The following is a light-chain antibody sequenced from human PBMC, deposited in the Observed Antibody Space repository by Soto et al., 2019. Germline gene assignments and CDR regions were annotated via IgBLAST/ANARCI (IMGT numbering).Light chain of an antibody. CDR2: EVS. J-gene: IGLJ3*02. V-gene: IGLV2-14*01. CDR3: SSYSSISPV. CDR1: SSDVGGYNY. Sequence: QSVLTQPASVSGSPGQSITISCTGTSSDVGGYNYVSWYQQHPGKAPKLMIFEVSNRPSGVSNRFSGFKSGNTASLTISGLQAEDEADYYCSSYSSISPVFGGGTKLTVL.